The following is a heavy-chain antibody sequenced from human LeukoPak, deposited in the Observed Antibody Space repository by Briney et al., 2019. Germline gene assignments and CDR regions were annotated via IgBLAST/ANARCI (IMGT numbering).Heavy chain of an antibody. CDR2: ISAYNGST. CDR3: ARDRTYYYDSSALFDY. CDR1: GYTFTSYG. V-gene: IGHV1-18*01. D-gene: IGHD3-22*01. J-gene: IGHJ4*02. Sequence: ASVKVSCKASGYTFTSYGISWVRQAPGQGLEWMGWISAYNGSTNYAQKLQGRVTMTTDTSTSTAYMELRSLRSDDTAVSYCARDRTYYYDSSALFDYWGQGTLVTVSS.